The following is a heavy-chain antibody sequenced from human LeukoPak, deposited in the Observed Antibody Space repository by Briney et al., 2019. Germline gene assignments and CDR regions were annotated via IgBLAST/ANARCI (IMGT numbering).Heavy chain of an antibody. Sequence: SETLSLTCTVSGGSISSGGYYWSWIRQPAGKGLEWIGRIYTSGNTNYNPSLKSRVTMSVDTSKNQFSLKLSSVTAADTAVYYCARGGGYSGYDRSFDYWGQGTLVTVSS. J-gene: IGHJ4*02. D-gene: IGHD5-12*01. CDR1: GGSISSGGYY. CDR3: ARGGGYSGYDRSFDY. CDR2: IYTSGNT. V-gene: IGHV4-61*02.